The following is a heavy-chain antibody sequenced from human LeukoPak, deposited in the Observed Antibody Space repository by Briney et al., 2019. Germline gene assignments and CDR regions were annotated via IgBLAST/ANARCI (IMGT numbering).Heavy chain of an antibody. J-gene: IGHJ4*02. CDR1: GYTFTSYG. D-gene: IGHD3-22*01. Sequence: ASVKVSCKASGYTFTSYGISWVRQAPGQGPEWMGWISAYNGNTNYAQKLQGRVTMTTDTSTSTAYMELRRLRSDDTAVYYCARAPDPTYYYDSSGYPDYWGQGTLVTVSS. CDR3: ARAPDPTYYYDSSGYPDY. CDR2: ISAYNGNT. V-gene: IGHV1-18*01.